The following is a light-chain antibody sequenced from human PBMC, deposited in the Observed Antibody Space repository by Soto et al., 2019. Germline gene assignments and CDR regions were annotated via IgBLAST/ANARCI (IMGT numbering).Light chain of an antibody. CDR1: QSVSSSY. Sequence: EIVLTQSPGTLSLSPGERATLSCRASQSVSSSYLAWYQQKPGQAPMLLIYGASSRATGIPDRFSGSGSGTDFTLTISRLEPEDFAVYYCQQYCSSPFSFGGGTKVEIK. J-gene: IGKJ4*01. V-gene: IGKV3-20*01. CDR3: QQYCSSPFS. CDR2: GAS.